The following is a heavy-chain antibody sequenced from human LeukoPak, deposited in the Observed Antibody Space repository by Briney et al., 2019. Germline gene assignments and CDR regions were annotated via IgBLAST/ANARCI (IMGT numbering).Heavy chain of an antibody. CDR3: ARTYYYDSSAENDAFDI. CDR1: GFTFSSYW. Sequence: GGSLRLSCAASGFTFSSYWMSWVRQAPGEGLEWVANIKQDGSEKYYVDSVKGRFTISRDNAKNSLYLQMNSLRAEDTAVYYCARTYYYDSSAENDAFDIWGQGTMVTVSS. J-gene: IGHJ3*02. D-gene: IGHD3-22*01. V-gene: IGHV3-7*01. CDR2: IKQDGSEK.